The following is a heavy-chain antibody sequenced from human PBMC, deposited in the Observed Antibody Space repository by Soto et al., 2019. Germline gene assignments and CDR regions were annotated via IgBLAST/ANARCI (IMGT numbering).Heavy chain of an antibody. CDR2: ISSNGDST. CDR3: VHPRSTVQIPPT. D-gene: IGHD4-17*01. V-gene: IGHV3-64D*06. Sequence: GGSLRLSCSASGFTFSMFSMHWVRQAPGKGLEYVSGISSNGDSTYYADSVKGRFTISRDNSKNTLYLQMSSLRAVDTAVYYCVHPRSTVQIPPTWGQGTLVTVS. CDR1: GFTFSMFS. J-gene: IGHJ5*02.